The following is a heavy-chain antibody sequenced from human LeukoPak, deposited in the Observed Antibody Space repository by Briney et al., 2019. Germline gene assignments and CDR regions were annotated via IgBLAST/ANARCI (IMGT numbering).Heavy chain of an antibody. V-gene: IGHV1-2*02. J-gene: IGHJ5*02. CDR1: GYTFTGYY. Sequence: ASVKVSCKASGYTFTGYYMHWVRQAPGQGLEWMGWINPNSGGTNYAQKFQGRVTMTRDTSISTAYMELSRLRSDDTAVYYCARAVGYHYVYRFDPWGQGTLVTVSS. CDR2: INPNSGGT. CDR3: ARAVGYHYVYRFDP. D-gene: IGHD3-22*01.